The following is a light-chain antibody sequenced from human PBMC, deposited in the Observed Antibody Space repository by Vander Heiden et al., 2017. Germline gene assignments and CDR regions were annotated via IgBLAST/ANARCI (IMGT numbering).Light chain of an antibody. CDR1: QHICDY. CDR3: QQSYIIPYT. V-gene: IGKV1-39*01. J-gene: IGKJ2*01. Sequence: DLQMNPFPSSLSASVGDRVTITCRVNQHICDYLVWYQQRPGKAPKLLISSASSLQCGVPERFSGSASGTDFTLTITDLQPEDFATYYCQQSYIIPYTFGQGTKLEIK. CDR2: SAS.